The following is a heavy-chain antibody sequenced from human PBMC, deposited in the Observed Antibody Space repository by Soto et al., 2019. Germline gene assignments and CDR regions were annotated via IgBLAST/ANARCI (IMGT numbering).Heavy chain of an antibody. CDR2: INTYNGMT. Sequence: QVQLVQSGGEVKKPGASVTVSCKASGYTFINYHITWVRQAPGQGLEWMAWINTYNGMTDYAQRFQGRVTMTTDTSTSTAYMDLRNLGSAVTAVYFCAKSPRGEMATDWGQGTLVTVSS. J-gene: IGHJ4*02. V-gene: IGHV1-18*01. D-gene: IGHD5-12*01. CDR1: GYTFINYH. CDR3: AKSPRGEMATD.